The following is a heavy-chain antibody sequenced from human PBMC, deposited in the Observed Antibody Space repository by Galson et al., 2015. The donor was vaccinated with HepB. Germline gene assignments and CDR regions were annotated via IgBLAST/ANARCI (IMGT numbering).Heavy chain of an antibody. Sequence: SVKVSCKASGYTFTSYGISWVRQAPGQGLDWMGWINAYNGKTKYVEKFQGRVTMTTDTSTTTAYMELRSLRSDDTAVYYCARGYLDWQVKLGWFDPWGQGTLVTVSS. CDR2: INAYNGKT. CDR1: GYTFTSYG. V-gene: IGHV1-18*01. CDR3: ARGYLDWQVKLGWFDP. J-gene: IGHJ5*02. D-gene: IGHD3-9*01.